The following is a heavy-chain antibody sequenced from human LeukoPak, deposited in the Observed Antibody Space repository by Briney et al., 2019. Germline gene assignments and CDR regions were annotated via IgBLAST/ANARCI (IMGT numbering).Heavy chain of an antibody. CDR3: ARVTMVRGVRYYYYGMDV. J-gene: IGHJ6*02. CDR2: IKQDGSEK. V-gene: IGHV3-7*01. D-gene: IGHD3-10*01. CDR1: GFTLSSYW. Sequence: GGSLRLSCAASGFTLSSYWMSWVRQAPGKGLEWVANIKQDGSEKYYVDSVKGRFTISRDNAKNSLYLQMNSLRAEDTAVYYCARVTMVRGVRYYYYGMDVWGQGTTVTVSS.